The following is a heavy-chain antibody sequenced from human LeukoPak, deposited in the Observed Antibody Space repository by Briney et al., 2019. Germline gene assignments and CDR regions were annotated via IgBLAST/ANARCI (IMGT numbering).Heavy chain of an antibody. V-gene: IGHV3-53*01. CDR3: ARHSLAAAGAVDY. CDR2: IYSGGST. CDR1: GFTVSSNY. Sequence: GGSLRLSYAASGFTVSSNYMSWVRQAPGKGLEWVSVIYSGGSTYYADSVKGRFTISRGNSKNTLYLQMNSLRAEDTAVCYCARHSLAAAGAVDYWGQGTLVTVSS. J-gene: IGHJ4*02. D-gene: IGHD6-13*01.